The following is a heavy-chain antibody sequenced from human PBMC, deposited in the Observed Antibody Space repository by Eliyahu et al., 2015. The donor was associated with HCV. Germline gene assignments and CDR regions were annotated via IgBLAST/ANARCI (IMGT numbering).Heavy chain of an antibody. CDR2: IWYDGSNK. CDR3: ARSWGVAAAGPFDY. D-gene: IGHD6-13*01. J-gene: IGHJ4*02. CDR1: GFTFSSYG. Sequence: QVQLVESGGGVVQPGRSLXLSCXASGFTFSSYGMHWVRQAPGKGLGWVAVIWYDGSNKYYADSVKGRFTISRDNSKNTLYLQMNSLRAEDTAVYYCARSWGVAAAGPFDYWGQGTLVTVSS. V-gene: IGHV3-33*01.